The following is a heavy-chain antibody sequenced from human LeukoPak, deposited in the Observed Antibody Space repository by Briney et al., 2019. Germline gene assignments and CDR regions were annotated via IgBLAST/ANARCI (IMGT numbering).Heavy chain of an antibody. J-gene: IGHJ5*02. Sequence: SVNVSCKASGGTFSSYAISWVRQAPGQGLEWMGGIIPIFGTANYAQKFQGRVTITADESTSTAYMELSSLRSEDTAVYYCACITMVRGVIRGWFDPWGQGTLVTVSS. CDR2: IIPIFGTA. CDR1: GGTFSSYA. V-gene: IGHV1-69*13. D-gene: IGHD3-10*01. CDR3: ACITMVRGVIRGWFDP.